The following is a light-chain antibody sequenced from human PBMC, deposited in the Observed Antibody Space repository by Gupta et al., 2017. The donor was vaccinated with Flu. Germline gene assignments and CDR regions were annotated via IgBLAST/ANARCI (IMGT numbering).Light chain of an antibody. V-gene: IGLV3-25*02. Sequence: SHELTQPPSVSVSPGQTARITCSGDALPQQYVNWYQQKAGQAPVLVIYKDTERPSGIPERISGSSSGTTVTLTISGVQAEDEADYHCQSADSRGTTTWMFGGGTKLIVL. CDR2: KDT. CDR1: ALPQQY. CDR3: QSADSRGTTTWM. J-gene: IGLJ3*02.